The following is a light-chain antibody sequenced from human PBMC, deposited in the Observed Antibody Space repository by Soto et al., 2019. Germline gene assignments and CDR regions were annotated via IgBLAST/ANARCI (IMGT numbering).Light chain of an antibody. V-gene: IGKV1-39*01. Sequence: DVQLTQSPSSLSASLGDRVTITCRASRIITGYLNWYQRKPGKAPELLIYAASDLEAGVPSRFSGRQPGPEFTLTIASLQLEDFGTYYCQQSYRPPGTFGQGTRV. J-gene: IGKJ1*01. CDR2: AAS. CDR1: RIITGY. CDR3: QQSYRPPGT.